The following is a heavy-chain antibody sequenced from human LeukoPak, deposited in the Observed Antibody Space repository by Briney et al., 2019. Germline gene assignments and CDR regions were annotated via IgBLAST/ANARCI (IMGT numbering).Heavy chain of an antibody. Sequence: GGSLRLSCTASGFTFGDYAMSWFRQAPGKGLEWVGFIRSRLYGGTTEYAASVKGRFTISRDDSNSIAYLQMNSLRIEDTAVYYCTRDYNYSDHLEAFAIWGQGTMVAVSS. CDR3: TRDYNYSDHLEAFAI. CDR1: GFTFGDYA. J-gene: IGHJ3*02. CDR2: IRSRLYGGTT. D-gene: IGHD5-24*01. V-gene: IGHV3-49*03.